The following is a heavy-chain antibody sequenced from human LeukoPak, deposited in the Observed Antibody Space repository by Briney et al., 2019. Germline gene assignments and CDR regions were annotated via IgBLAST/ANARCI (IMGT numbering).Heavy chain of an antibody. V-gene: IGHV3-64D*06. CDR1: GLTFSSYA. J-gene: IGHJ4*02. CDR3: ARDMPGTYSFDY. CDR2: IHHNGDIT. D-gene: IGHD2-2*01. Sequence: PGGSLRLSCAASGLTFSSYAMTWVRQAPGKALEYVSFIHHNGDITSYADSVRGRFTASRDNSKNTLFLELSSLRPDDTAVYYCARDMPGTYSFDYWGQGTLVTVSS.